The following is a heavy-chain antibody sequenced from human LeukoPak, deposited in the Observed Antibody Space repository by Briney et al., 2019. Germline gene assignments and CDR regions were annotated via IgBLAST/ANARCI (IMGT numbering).Heavy chain of an antibody. CDR1: GFTFDDHA. J-gene: IGHJ3*02. CDR2: ISWNSGTI. V-gene: IGHV3-9*01. Sequence: PGRSLRLSCAASGFTFDDHAMHWVWQAPGKGLEWVSGISWNSGTIGYADSVKGRFTISRDNAKNSLYLQMNSLRAEDTALYYCAKDRLFLHDALDIWGQGTMVTVSS. D-gene: IGHD3-22*01. CDR3: AKDRLFLHDALDI.